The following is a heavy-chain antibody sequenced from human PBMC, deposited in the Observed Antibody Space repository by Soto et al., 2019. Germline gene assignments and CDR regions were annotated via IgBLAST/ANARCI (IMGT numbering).Heavy chain of an antibody. J-gene: IGHJ5*02. V-gene: IGHV4-59*01. Sequence: KTSETLSLTCSVSGGSPSSNYWSWIRHPPGKGLEWIGCISDSGNTYYNPSLQSRVTISIDTSTNQFLLDLTSVTTADTAVYYCARVPTTVTHPKSPFLVDRDVKDESFAPWGQGTLVTVSS. CDR1: GGSPSSNY. CDR2: ISDSGNT. D-gene: IGHD4-17*01. CDR3: ARVPTTVTHPKSPFLVDRDVKDESFAP.